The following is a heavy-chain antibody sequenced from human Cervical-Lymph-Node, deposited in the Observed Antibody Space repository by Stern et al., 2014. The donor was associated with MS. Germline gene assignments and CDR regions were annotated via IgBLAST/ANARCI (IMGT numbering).Heavy chain of an antibody. CDR3: AREYNWNDRYYGMDV. J-gene: IGHJ6*02. Sequence: VQLVESGAEVKKPGSSVKVSCKASGGTFSSYAISWVRQAPGQGLEWMGGIIPIFGTANYAQKLQGRVTITADESTSTAYIELSSLRYGDTAVYYCAREYNWNDRYYGMDVWGQGTTVTVSS. CDR1: GGTFSSYA. CDR2: IIPIFGTA. V-gene: IGHV1-69*01. D-gene: IGHD1-20*01.